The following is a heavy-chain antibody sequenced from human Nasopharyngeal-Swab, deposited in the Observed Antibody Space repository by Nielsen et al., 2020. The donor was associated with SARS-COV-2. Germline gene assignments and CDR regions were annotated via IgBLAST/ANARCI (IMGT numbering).Heavy chain of an antibody. V-gene: IGHV3-7*01. J-gene: IGHJ4*02. CDR2: VRQDAREQ. CDR1: GFPFRNHY. D-gene: IGHD3-10*01. Sequence: GESLKISCAASGFPFRNHYITWVRQPPGKGLEWVANVRQDAREQFYADSVKGRFTISRDNAKNTLFLQMNSLRVEDTAVYYCGRDLGGAGSSWGQGTLVTVSS. CDR3: GRDLGGAGSS.